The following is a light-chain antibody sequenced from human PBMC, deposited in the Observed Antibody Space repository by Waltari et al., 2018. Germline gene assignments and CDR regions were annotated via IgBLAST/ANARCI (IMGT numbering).Light chain of an antibody. CDR3: QTSDSSGTWV. V-gene: IGLV3-25*03. CDR1: PLPKQF. CDR2: KAS. Sequence: SYELTQPPSVSVSPGQTATITCSGDPLPKQFAYWYQPKPGQAPMLVMYKASERPSGIPERFSGSSSGTTVTLTISGVQAEDEADYYCQTSDSSGTWVFGGGTKLTVL. J-gene: IGLJ3*02.